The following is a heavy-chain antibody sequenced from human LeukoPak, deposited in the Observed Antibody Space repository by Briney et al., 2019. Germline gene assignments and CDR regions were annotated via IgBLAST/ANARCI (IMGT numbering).Heavy chain of an antibody. Sequence: SETLPLTCAVYGGSFSGYYWTWIRQPPGKGLEWIGEIKHSGSTNYNPSLKSRVTISVDTSKNQFSLKLSSVTAADTAVYYCARSRYCSSTSCYPGYYFYMDVWGKGTTVTVSS. J-gene: IGHJ6*03. D-gene: IGHD2-2*01. CDR1: GGSFSGYY. CDR3: ARSRYCSSTSCYPGYYFYMDV. V-gene: IGHV4-34*01. CDR2: IKHSGST.